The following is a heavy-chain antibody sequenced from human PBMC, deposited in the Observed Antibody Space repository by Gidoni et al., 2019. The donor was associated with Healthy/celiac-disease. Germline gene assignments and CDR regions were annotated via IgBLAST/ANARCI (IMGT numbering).Heavy chain of an antibody. Sequence: QVQLQQWGAGLLQPSQTLSLTFAVYAGSFLGYYWSWIRQSPGKGLVWIGEINHSGSTNYNPSLKSRVTISVDTSKNQFSLKLSSVTAADTAVDYCARRRRLGWSGYYTELDYGGQGTLVTVSS. J-gene: IGHJ4*02. D-gene: IGHD3-3*01. CDR1: AGSFLGYY. CDR3: ARRRRLGWSGYYTELDY. V-gene: IGHV4-34*01. CDR2: INHSGST.